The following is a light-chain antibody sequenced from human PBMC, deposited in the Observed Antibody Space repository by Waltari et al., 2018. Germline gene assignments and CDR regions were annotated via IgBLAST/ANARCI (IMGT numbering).Light chain of an antibody. Sequence: DIVMTQSPDSLALSLGERATINCKSSQSVLYNSNKKNYVAWYQQRPRHPPKLLISWASMREAGVPDRFSGSGSGTDFTLTISSLQAEDVAVYYCQQYYITPWAFGQGTKVEIK. CDR2: WAS. CDR3: QQYYITPWA. J-gene: IGKJ1*01. V-gene: IGKV4-1*01. CDR1: QSVLYNSNKKNY.